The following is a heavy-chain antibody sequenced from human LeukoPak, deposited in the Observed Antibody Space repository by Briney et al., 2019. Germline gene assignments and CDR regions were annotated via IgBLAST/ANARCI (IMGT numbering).Heavy chain of an antibody. Sequence: PGGSLRISCAGSGFTFGGYWMSWVRQAPGKGPEWVANMDQDGSEINYLDSVKGRFTISRDNAKNALYLWMNSLRADDTAVYYCARDRGYSTFDSWGQGVLVTVSS. CDR1: GFTFGGYW. D-gene: IGHD4-23*01. J-gene: IGHJ4*02. CDR3: ARDRGYSTFDS. V-gene: IGHV3-7*01. CDR2: MDQDGSEI.